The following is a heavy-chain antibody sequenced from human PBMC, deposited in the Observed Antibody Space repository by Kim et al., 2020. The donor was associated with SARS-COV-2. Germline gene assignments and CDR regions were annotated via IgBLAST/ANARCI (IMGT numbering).Heavy chain of an antibody. Sequence: QKFQGRVTMTRNTSISTAYMELSSLRSEDTAVYYCARGYDFDWLLYYFDYWGQGTLVTVSS. V-gene: IGHV1-8*01. D-gene: IGHD3-9*01. CDR3: ARGYDFDWLLYYFDY. J-gene: IGHJ4*02.